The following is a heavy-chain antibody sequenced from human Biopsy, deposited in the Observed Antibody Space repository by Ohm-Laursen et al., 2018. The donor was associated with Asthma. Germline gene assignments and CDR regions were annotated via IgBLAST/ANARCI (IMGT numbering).Heavy chain of an antibody. V-gene: IGHV1-69*13. CDR3: AGCQVGYSSGWSLLLKKIYYSGMDV. CDR2: IMTVFGTT. CDR1: GGTFSNFA. J-gene: IGHJ6*02. Sequence: SVKVSCKAPGGTFSNFAIGWVRQAPGQGLEWLGGIMTVFGTTNYAQKFQGRVTITADESTSTAYMEVTSLRSEDTAIYYCAGCQVGYSSGWSLLLKKIYYSGMDVWGQGTAVTVSS. D-gene: IGHD6-19*01.